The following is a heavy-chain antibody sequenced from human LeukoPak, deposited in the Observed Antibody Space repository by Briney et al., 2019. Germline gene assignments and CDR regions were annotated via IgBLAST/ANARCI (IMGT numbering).Heavy chain of an antibody. D-gene: IGHD6-13*01. CDR3: ARGFPIAAAGPYYFDY. V-gene: IGHV5-51*01. Sequence: GESLKISCKGSGYSFTSYWIGWVRQMPGKGPEWMGIIYPGDSDTRYSPSFQGQVTISADKSISTAYLQWSSLKASDTAMYYCARGFPIAAAGPYYFDYWGQGTLVTVSS. CDR1: GYSFTSYW. CDR2: IYPGDSDT. J-gene: IGHJ4*02.